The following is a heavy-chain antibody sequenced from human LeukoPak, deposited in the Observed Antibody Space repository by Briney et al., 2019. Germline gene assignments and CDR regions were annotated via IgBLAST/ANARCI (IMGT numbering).Heavy chain of an antibody. CDR3: ATTTFYYDSTGLMNH. Sequence: ASVKVSCKASGYTFTGYYMHWVRQAPGLGLEWMGWSSAYNANTNYAQSLQGRVTMTTDTSTNTVYMELRSLRSDDTAVYYCATTTFYYDSTGLMNHWGQGTLVTVSS. J-gene: IGHJ5*02. CDR2: SSAYNANT. V-gene: IGHV1-18*04. D-gene: IGHD3-22*01. CDR1: GYTFTGYY.